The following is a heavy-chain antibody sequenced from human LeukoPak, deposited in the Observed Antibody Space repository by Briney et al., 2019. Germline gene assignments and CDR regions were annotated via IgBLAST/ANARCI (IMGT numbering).Heavy chain of an antibody. CDR1: EFTFSSYS. D-gene: IGHD5/OR15-5a*01. Sequence: GGSLRLSCAASEFTFSSYSMNWVRQAPGKGLEWVSYITNSGNSKSYADSVKGRFTISRDNTKNSLYLQMNGLRAEDTAVYYCARGVYGDYWGQGTLVTVSS. CDR3: ARGVYGDY. J-gene: IGHJ4*02. V-gene: IGHV3-48*01. CDR2: ITNSGNSK.